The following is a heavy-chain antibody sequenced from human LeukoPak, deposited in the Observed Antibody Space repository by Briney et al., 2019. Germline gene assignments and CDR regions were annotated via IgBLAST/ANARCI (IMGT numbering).Heavy chain of an antibody. Sequence: ASVKVSCKASGYTFTSYDINWVRQATGQGLEWMGWMNPNSGNTDYAQKFRGRVTITRSTSMSTAYMELGSLRSEDTAVYYCARQRDSFDIWGQGTTVTASS. V-gene: IGHV1-8*03. CDR2: MNPNSGNT. CDR3: ARQRDSFDI. J-gene: IGHJ3*02. CDR1: GYTFTSYD. D-gene: IGHD3-22*01.